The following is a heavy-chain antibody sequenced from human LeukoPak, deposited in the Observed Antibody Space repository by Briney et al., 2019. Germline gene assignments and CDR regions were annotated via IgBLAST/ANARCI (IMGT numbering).Heavy chain of an antibody. CDR3: ARDGGEQLVGPFDY. Sequence: GGSLRLSCAASGFTFSSYAMHWVRQAPGKGLKWVAVVSYDGSNKYYADSVKGRFTISRDNSKNTLYLQMNSLRAEDTAVYYCARDGGEQLVGPFDYWGQGTLVTVFS. J-gene: IGHJ4*02. CDR1: GFTFSSYA. CDR2: VSYDGSNK. V-gene: IGHV3-30-3*01. D-gene: IGHD6-6*01.